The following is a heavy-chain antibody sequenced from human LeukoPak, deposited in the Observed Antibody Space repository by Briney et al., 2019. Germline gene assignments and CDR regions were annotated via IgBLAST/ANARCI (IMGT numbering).Heavy chain of an antibody. D-gene: IGHD6-19*01. V-gene: IGHV4-59*01. CDR2: IYYSGST. J-gene: IGHJ5*02. CDR1: GGSISSYY. CDR3: ARVYSSGWYSWFDP. Sequence: SETLSLTCTVSGGSISSYYWSWIRQPPGKGLEWIGNIYYSGSTNYNPSLKSRVTISVDTSKNQFSLKLSSVTAADTAVYYCARVYSSGWYSWFDPWGQGTLVTVSS.